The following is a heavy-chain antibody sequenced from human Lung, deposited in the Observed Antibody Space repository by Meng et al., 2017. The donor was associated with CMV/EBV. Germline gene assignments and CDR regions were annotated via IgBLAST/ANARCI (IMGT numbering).Heavy chain of an antibody. V-gene: IGHV1-46*01. J-gene: IGHJ4*02. CDR1: GYTFTSYY. CDR3: ARDSGSRNFDY. Sequence: ASVXVSCKASGYTFTSYYMHWVRQAPGQGLEWMGIINPSGGSTSYAQKFQGRVTMTRDTSTSTVYMELSSLRSEDTAVYYCARDSGSRNFDYWGQGTLVPSPQ. CDR2: INPSGGST. D-gene: IGHD1-26*01.